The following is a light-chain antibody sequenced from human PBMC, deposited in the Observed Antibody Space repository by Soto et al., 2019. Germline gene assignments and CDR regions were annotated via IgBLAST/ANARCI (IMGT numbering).Light chain of an antibody. Sequence: EIVLTQSPGTLSLSPGERATLSCRASQSVSSSYLAWYQQKPGQAPRLLIYGASSRATGIPDRFSGSGSGTDFALTISRLEREDFAVYYCQQYGSSSYTFGQGTKLEIK. V-gene: IGKV3-20*01. CDR1: QSVSSSY. J-gene: IGKJ2*01. CDR2: GAS. CDR3: QQYGSSSYT.